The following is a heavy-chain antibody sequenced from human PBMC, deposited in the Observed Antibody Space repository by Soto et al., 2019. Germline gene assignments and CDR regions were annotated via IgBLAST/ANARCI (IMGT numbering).Heavy chain of an antibody. V-gene: IGHV4-30-4*01. CDR1: GGSISSGDYY. J-gene: IGHJ3*02. CDR2: IYYSGST. Sequence: QVQLQESGPGLVKPSQTLSLTCTVSGGSISSGDYYGSWLRQPPGKGLEWIGYIYYSGSTYYNPSLKSRVTISVDTPKNQFSLKLSSVTAADTAVDYCARGGVGVAATHAAFDILGQGTMVTVSS. CDR3: ARGGVGVAATHAAFDI. D-gene: IGHD2-15*01.